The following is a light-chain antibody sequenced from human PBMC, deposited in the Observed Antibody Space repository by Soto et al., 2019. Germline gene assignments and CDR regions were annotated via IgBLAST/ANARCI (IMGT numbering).Light chain of an antibody. CDR3: QQYGSSPQWT. V-gene: IGKV3-20*01. CDR2: GAS. J-gene: IGKJ1*01. Sequence: EIVLTQSPGTLSLSPGERATLSCRASQSVSSSYLAWYQQKPGPAPRLLIYGASSRATGIPDRFSGSGSGTDFTLTISRLEPEDFAVYYCQQYGSSPQWTFGQGTKVEIK. CDR1: QSVSSSY.